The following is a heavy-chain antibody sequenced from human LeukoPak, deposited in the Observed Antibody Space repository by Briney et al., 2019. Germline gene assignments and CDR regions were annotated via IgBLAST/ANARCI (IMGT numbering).Heavy chain of an antibody. CDR2: ISWNSAGI. Sequence: GGSLRLSCAASGFTFDDYAMHWVRQAPGKGLEWISVISWNSAGIGYADSVKGRFTISRDNAKNSLYLQMNSLRAEDMAFYYCAKGLSGNIATAGFDSWGQGTLVIVSS. V-gene: IGHV3-9*03. J-gene: IGHJ4*02. D-gene: IGHD6-13*01. CDR3: AKGLSGNIATAGFDS. CDR1: GFTFDDYA.